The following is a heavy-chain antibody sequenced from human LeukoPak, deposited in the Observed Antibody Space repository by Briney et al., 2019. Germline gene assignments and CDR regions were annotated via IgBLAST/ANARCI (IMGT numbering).Heavy chain of an antibody. CDR3: AAYYDSSGYYYSFDY. Sequence: GASVKVSCKASGGTFSSYAISWVRHAPGQGLEWMGGIIPIFGTANYAQKFQGRVTITTDESTSTAYMELSSLRSQDTAVYYCAAYYDSSGYYYSFDYWGQGTLVTVSS. D-gene: IGHD3-22*01. CDR2: IIPIFGTA. V-gene: IGHV1-69*05. CDR1: GGTFSSYA. J-gene: IGHJ4*02.